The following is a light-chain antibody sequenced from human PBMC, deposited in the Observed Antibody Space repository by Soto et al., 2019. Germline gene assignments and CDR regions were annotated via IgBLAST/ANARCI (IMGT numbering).Light chain of an antibody. CDR1: SSDVGGYNY. J-gene: IGLJ1*01. CDR2: DVS. CDR3: SSYTSSRGGV. Sequence: QSALTQPASVSGSPGQSITISCTGTSSDVGGYNYVSWYQQHPGKAPKLMIYDVSNRPSGVSNRFSGSKSGNTASLTISGLQAEDEADYYCSSYTSSRGGVFGTGTKLTVL. V-gene: IGLV2-14*01.